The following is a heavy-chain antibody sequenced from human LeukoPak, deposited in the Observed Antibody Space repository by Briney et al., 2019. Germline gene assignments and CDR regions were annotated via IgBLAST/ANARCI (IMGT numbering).Heavy chain of an antibody. CDR1: GGSISSYY. J-gene: IGHJ4*02. D-gene: IGHD3-10*01. V-gene: IGHV4-59*01. CDR3: ASRRFGELFFEY. Sequence: SETLSLTCTVSGGSISSYYWSWIRQPPGKGLEWIGYIYYNGSTNYNPSLKSRVTISVDTSKNQFSLKLSSVTAADTAVYYCASRRFGELFFEYWGQGTLVTVSS. CDR2: IYYNGST.